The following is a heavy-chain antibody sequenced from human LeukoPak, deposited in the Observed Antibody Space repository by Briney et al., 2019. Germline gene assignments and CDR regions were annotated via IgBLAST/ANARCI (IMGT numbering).Heavy chain of an antibody. Sequence: SETLSLTCTVSGGSISSSSYYWGWIRQPPGKGLEWIGSIYYSGSTYYNPSLKSRVTISVDTSKNQFSLKLSSVTAADTAVYYCARQFWWQWLVLDAFDIWGQGTMVTVSS. V-gene: IGHV4-39*01. CDR3: ARQFWWQWLVLDAFDI. D-gene: IGHD6-19*01. J-gene: IGHJ3*02. CDR1: GGSISSSSYY. CDR2: IYYSGST.